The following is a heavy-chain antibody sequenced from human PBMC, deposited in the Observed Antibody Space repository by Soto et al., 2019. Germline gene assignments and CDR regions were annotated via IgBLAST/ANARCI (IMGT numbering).Heavy chain of an antibody. CDR3: ARPQFSGTYHDTFNI. CDR2: VYYSENT. Sequence: SETLSLTCTVSGPSISSSTYYWGWIRQPPGKGLEWIGIVYYSENTYYNPSLKSRVTISVDTSKNLFSLKLTSVTAADTALYYCARPQFSGTYHDTFNIWGQGTMVTVSS. J-gene: IGHJ3*02. CDR1: GPSISSSTYY. D-gene: IGHD1-26*01. V-gene: IGHV4-39*02.